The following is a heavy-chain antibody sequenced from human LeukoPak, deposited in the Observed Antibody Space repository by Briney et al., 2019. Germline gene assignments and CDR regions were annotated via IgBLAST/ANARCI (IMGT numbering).Heavy chain of an antibody. D-gene: IGHD3-10*01. CDR2: IYTSGST. CDR3: ARGIRLGYSSGRDWFDP. CDR1: GGFISSYY. V-gene: IGHV4-4*07. J-gene: IGHJ5*02. Sequence: SETLSLTCTVSGGFISSYYWSWIRQPAGKGLEWIGRIYTSGSTNYNPSLKSRVTMSVDTSKNQFSLKLNSVTAADTAVYYCARGIRLGYSSGRDWFDPWGQGTLVTVSS.